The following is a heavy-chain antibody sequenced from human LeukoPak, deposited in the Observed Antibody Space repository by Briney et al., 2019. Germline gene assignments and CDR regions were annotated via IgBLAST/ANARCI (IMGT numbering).Heavy chain of an antibody. Sequence: SETLSLTCTVSGYSIRSGYYWGWIRQPPGKGLEWIGSIYHSGSTYYNPSLKSRVTISVDTSKNQFSLKLSSVTAADTAVYYCARNSGSYYRGYDYWGQGTLVTVSS. V-gene: IGHV4-38-2*02. CDR2: IYHSGST. CDR1: GYSIRSGYY. CDR3: ARNSGSYYRGYDY. D-gene: IGHD1-26*01. J-gene: IGHJ4*02.